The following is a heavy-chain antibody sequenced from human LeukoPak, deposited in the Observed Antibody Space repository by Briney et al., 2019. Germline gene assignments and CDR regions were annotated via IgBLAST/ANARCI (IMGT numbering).Heavy chain of an antibody. V-gene: IGHV3-30*02. CDR1: GFTFSSYG. J-gene: IGHJ4*02. Sequence: GGSLRLSCAASGFTFSSYGMHWVRQAPGKGLEWVAFIRFDGTNKYYADSVKGRFSISRDNSKNTLYLQMNSLRAEDTAVYYCAKDSSVYYYDSRNFDYWGQGTLVTVSS. CDR2: IRFDGTNK. D-gene: IGHD3-22*01. CDR3: AKDSSVYYYDSRNFDY.